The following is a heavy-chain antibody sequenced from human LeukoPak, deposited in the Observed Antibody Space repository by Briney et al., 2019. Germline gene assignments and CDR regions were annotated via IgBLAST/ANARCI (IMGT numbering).Heavy chain of an antibody. CDR3: ARPEPERSSWFDP. CDR1: GGSLSGYY. V-gene: IGHV4-34*01. CDR2: INYSGRT. J-gene: IGHJ5*02. D-gene: IGHD1-1*01. Sequence: PSETLSLTCGVYGGSLSGYYWSWIRQPPGKGLEWIAEINYSGRTTYNPSLKSRVTISIDTSKNQFSLKLRSVTAADTAMYYCARPEPERSSWFDPWGQETLVIVSS.